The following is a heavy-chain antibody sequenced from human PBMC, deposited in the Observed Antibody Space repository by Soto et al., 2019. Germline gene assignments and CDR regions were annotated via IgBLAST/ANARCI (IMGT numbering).Heavy chain of an antibody. CDR2: IRGTGAST. CDR3: ARQGQSSSFRGVFDC. Sequence: EVQLLESGGGLVQPGGSLTLSCAASGFTFSSYAMSWVRQAPGKGLEWVSTIRGTGASTFSADSEKGRFTMSRDNSKNTVYLQMNSLRADDTAVYYCARQGQSSSFRGVFDCWGQGILVIVSS. J-gene: IGHJ4*02. V-gene: IGHV3-23*01. CDR1: GFTFSSYA. D-gene: IGHD6-6*01.